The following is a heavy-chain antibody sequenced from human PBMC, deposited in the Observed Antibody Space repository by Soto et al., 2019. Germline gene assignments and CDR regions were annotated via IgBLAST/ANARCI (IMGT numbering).Heavy chain of an antibody. CDR1: GFTFSESA. J-gene: IGHJ3*02. CDR3: ASYISLSNPVFAI. V-gene: IGHV3-73*02. Sequence: EVKFVESGGGLVQPGESLKLSCAASGFTFSESAVHWVRQASGTGLEWVGRVRSKTTNFATTYAASVNGRFTISRDDPKNTAYLQMDSLKIEDTAVYYCASYISLSNPVFAIWGQGTIVTFSA. D-gene: IGHD6-6*01. CDR2: VRSKTTNFAT.